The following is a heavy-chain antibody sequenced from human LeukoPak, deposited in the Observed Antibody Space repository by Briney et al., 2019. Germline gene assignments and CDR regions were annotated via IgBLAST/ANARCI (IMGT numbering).Heavy chain of an antibody. CDR2: ISYDGSNK. CDR3: AKDTAWAFDI. V-gene: IGHV3-30*18. D-gene: IGHD5-18*01. Sequence: SGGSLRLSCAASGFTFSSYGMHWVRQAPGKGLEWVAVISYDGSNKYYADSVKGRFTISRDNSKNTLYLQMNSLRAEDTAVYYCAKDTAWAFDIWGQGTMVTVSS. J-gene: IGHJ3*02. CDR1: GFTFSSYG.